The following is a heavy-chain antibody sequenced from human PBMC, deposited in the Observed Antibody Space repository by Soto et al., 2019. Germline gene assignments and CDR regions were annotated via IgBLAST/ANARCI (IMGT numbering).Heavy chain of an antibody. V-gene: IGHV3-23*01. CDR1: GFTFSSSA. Sequence: EVQLLESGGGLVQPGGSLRLSCAASGFTFSSSAMSWVRQAPGKGLEWVSAIGASGGSTYYADSAKGRFPSSRDNSENTLYLQMNRLIGEDTALYYCEQGIWDFFDYWGQGTLVTLSS. CDR3: EQGIWDFFDY. D-gene: IGHD3-10*01. CDR2: IGASGGST. J-gene: IGHJ4*02.